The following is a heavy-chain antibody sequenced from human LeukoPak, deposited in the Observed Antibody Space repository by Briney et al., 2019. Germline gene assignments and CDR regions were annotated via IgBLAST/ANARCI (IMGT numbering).Heavy chain of an antibody. CDR2: IYSGGSN. V-gene: IGHV3-53*01. CDR3: ARSRYEEGPFQH. D-gene: IGHD1-14*01. J-gene: IGHJ1*01. Sequence: GGSLRLSCAASGFTVSSNYMSWVRQAPGKGLEWVSVIYSGGSNYYADYVKGRFTISRDNSKNTLYLQMNSLRAEDTAVYYCARSRYEEGPFQHWGQGTLVTVSS. CDR1: GFTVSSNY.